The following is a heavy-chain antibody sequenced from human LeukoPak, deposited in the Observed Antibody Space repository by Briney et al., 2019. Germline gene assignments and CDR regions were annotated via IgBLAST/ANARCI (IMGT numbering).Heavy chain of an antibody. CDR2: IYYSGYT. CDR3: AREANYYGSGSYFEGTFDY. V-gene: IGHV4-59*01. D-gene: IGHD3-10*01. J-gene: IGHJ4*02. CDR1: GGSISSYY. Sequence: SETLSLTCTVSGGSISSYYWSWIRQPPGKGLEWIGDIYYSGYTNYNPSLKSRVTISIDTSKNEFSLKLTSVAAADTAVYYCAREANYYGSGSYFEGTFDYWGQGSLVTVSS.